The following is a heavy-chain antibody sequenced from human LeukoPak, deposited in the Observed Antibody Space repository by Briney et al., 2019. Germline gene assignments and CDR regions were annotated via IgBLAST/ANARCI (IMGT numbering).Heavy chain of an antibody. CDR3: ARVRLRPHDSSWYIRY. J-gene: IGHJ4*02. Sequence: SETLSLTCTVSGGSISSSSYYWGWIRQPPGKGLEWIGYIYYSGSTNYNPSLKSRVTISVDTSKNQFSLKLSSVTAADTAVYYCARVRLRPHDSSWYIRYWGQGTLVTVSS. D-gene: IGHD6-13*01. CDR2: IYYSGST. V-gene: IGHV4-61*05. CDR1: GGSISSSSYY.